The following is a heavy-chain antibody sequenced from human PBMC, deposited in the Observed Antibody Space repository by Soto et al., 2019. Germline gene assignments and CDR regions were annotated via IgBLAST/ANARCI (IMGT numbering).Heavy chain of an antibody. CDR3: ARAHCTNGVCLFDY. V-gene: IGHV6-1*01. CDR2: TYYRSKWYN. CDR1: GDSVSSNSAA. Sequence: SQTLSLTCAISGDSVSSNSAAWNWIRQSPSRGLEWLGRTYYRSKWYNDYAVSVKSRITINPDTSKNQFSLQLNSVTPEDTVVYYCARAHCTNGVCLFDYWGQGTLVTVSS. J-gene: IGHJ4*02. D-gene: IGHD2-8*01.